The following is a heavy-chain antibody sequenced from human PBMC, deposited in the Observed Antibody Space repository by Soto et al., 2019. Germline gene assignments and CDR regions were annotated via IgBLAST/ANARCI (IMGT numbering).Heavy chain of an antibody. D-gene: IGHD2-21*01. CDR1: VFTFISYG. Sequence: PGGSLRLSCAASVFTFISYGMHWVRQAPGKGLEWVAVISYDGSNKYYADSVKGRFTISRDNSKNTLYLQMNSLRAEDTAVYYCAKGRVAYYYYYGMDVWGQGTTVTVSS. CDR3: AKGRVAYYYYYGMDV. CDR2: ISYDGSNK. J-gene: IGHJ6*02. V-gene: IGHV3-30*18.